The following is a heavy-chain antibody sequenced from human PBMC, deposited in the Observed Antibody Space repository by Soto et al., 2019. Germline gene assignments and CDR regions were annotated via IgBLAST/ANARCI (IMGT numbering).Heavy chain of an antibody. CDR2: IYYSGST. CDR3: ARQIRCYCSGGSCYRCGFDY. V-gene: IGHV4-39*01. J-gene: IGHJ4*02. Sequence: QLQLQESGPGLVKPSETLSLTCTVSGGSISSSSYYWGWIRQPPGKGLEWIGSIYYSGSTYYNPSLKSRVTISVDTSKNQFSLKLTSVTAADTAVYYCARQIRCYCSGGSCYRCGFDYWGQGTLVTVSS. D-gene: IGHD2-15*01. CDR1: GGSISSSSYY.